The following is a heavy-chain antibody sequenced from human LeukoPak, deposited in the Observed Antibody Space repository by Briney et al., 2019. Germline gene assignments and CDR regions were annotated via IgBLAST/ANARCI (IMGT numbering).Heavy chain of an antibody. Sequence: SETLSLTCAVYGGSFSGYYWSWIRQPPGKGLEWIGEINHSGSTNYNPSLKSRVTISVDTFKNQFSLKLSSVTAADTAVYYCARDSQGFDYWGQGTLVTVSS. J-gene: IGHJ4*02. CDR3: ARDSQGFDY. CDR2: INHSGST. CDR1: GGSFSGYY. V-gene: IGHV4-34*01.